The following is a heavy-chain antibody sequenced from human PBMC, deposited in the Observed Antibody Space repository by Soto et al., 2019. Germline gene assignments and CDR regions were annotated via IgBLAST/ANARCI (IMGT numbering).Heavy chain of an antibody. V-gene: IGHV4-59*01. J-gene: IGHJ4*02. CDR3: ARGGQLWFEELTGPIDY. CDR2: IYYSGST. Sequence: SETLSLTCTVSGGSISSYYWSWIRQPPGKGLEWIGYIYYSGSTNYNPSLKSRVTISVDTSKNQFSLKLSSVTAADTAVYYCARGGQLWFEELTGPIDYWGQGTLVTVSS. D-gene: IGHD3-10*01. CDR1: GGSISSYY.